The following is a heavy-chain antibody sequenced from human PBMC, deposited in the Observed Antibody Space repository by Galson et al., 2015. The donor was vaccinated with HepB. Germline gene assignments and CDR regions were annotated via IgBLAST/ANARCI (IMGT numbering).Heavy chain of an antibody. CDR2: ISYDGSNK. D-gene: IGHD3-10*01. Sequence: SLRLSCAASGFTFSGYGMHWVRQAPGKGLEWVAVISYDGSNKYYADSVKGRFTISRDNSKNTLYLQMNSLRAEDTAVYYCAKGLWFGELSGGYFDYWGQGTLVTVSS. V-gene: IGHV3-30*18. J-gene: IGHJ4*02. CDR3: AKGLWFGELSGGYFDY. CDR1: GFTFSGYG.